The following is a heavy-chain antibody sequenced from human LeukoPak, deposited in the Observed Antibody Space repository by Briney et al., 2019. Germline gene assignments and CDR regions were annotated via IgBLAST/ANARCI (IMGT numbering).Heavy chain of an antibody. CDR3: AGYDILTGSHY. CDR1: GFTFDDYA. CDR2: ISWNSGSI. D-gene: IGHD3-9*01. Sequence: GGSLRLSCAASGFTFDDYAMHWVRQAPGKGPEWVSGISWNSGSICYADSVKGRFTISRDNAKNSLYLQMNSLRAEDTALYYCAGYDILTGSHYLGQGTLVTVSS. J-gene: IGHJ4*02. V-gene: IGHV3-9*01.